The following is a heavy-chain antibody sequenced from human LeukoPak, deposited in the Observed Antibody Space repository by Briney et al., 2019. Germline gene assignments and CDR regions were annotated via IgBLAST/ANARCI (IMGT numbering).Heavy chain of an antibody. D-gene: IGHD4-17*01. J-gene: IGHJ4*02. CDR3: ARGGTVLRPNSPYDY. CDR2: INPSGGRT. V-gene: IGHV1-46*01. CDR1: GYTFTSYY. Sequence: KISCKASGYTFTSYYMHWVRQAPGQGLEWMGIINPSGGRTSYAQKFQGRVTMTRDTSTSTVYMELSSLRSDDTAVYYCARGGTVLRPNSPYDYWGQGTLVTVSS.